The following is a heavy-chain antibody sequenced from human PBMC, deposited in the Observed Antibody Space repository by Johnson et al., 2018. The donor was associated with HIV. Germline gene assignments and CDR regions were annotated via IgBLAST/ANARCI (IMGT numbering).Heavy chain of an antibody. CDR1: GFTFSSYA. J-gene: IGHJ3*02. Sequence: QLVESGGGVVQPGRSLRLSCAASGFTFSSYAMHWVRQAPGKGLDWVAVISYDGSNKYYADSVKGRFTISRDNSKNTLYLQMNSLRAEDTAVYYCAREDQDAFDIWGQGTMVTVSS. V-gene: IGHV3-30*14. CDR2: ISYDGSNK. CDR3: AREDQDAFDI.